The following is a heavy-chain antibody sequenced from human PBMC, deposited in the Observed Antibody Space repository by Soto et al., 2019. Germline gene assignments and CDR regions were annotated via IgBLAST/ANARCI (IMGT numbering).Heavy chain of an antibody. Sequence: QVQLVQSGAEVKKPGSSVKVSCKASGGTFSSYAITWVRQAPGHGLEWMGGIIPIFGTADYAQKFQGRVTITAAASTSTAYMEVSSLSSEDTAVYYYASSLQFHDDPGMDVWGQGTTVTVSS. J-gene: IGHJ6*02. D-gene: IGHD1-1*01. V-gene: IGHV1-69*12. CDR1: GGTFSSYA. CDR3: ASSLQFHDDPGMDV. CDR2: IIPIFGTA.